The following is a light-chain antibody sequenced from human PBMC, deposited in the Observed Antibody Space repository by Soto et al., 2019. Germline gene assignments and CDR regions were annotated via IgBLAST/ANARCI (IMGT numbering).Light chain of an antibody. CDR1: QSVTSSY. V-gene: IGKV3-20*01. CDR2: AAS. Sequence: EIVVKQSPGTLSLYQGERATLSCRASQSVTSSYLAWYQQKPGQAPRLLIYAASSRATGIPDRFSGSGSGTDFTLTIRRLEPEDFAVYYCQQYGSSPPWTFGQGSNVDIK. CDR3: QQYGSSPPWT. J-gene: IGKJ1*01.